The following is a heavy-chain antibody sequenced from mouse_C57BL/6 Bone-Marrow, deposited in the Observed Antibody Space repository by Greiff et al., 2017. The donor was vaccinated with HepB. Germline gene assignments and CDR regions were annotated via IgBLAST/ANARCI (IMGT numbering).Heavy chain of an antibody. CDR3: TVKDSTGSIFDY. Sequence: EVKLMESGGGLVQPGGSMKLSCVASGFTFSNYWMNWVRQSPEKGLEWVAQIRLKSDNYATHYAESVKGRFTISRDDSKSSVYLQMNNLRAEDTGIYYCTVKDSTGSIFDYWGQGTTLTVSS. J-gene: IGHJ2*01. CDR2: IRLKSDNYAT. D-gene: IGHD4-1*02. CDR1: GFTFSNYW. V-gene: IGHV6-3*01.